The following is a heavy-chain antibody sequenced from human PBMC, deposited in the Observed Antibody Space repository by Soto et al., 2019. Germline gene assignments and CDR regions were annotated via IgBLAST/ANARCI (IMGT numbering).Heavy chain of an antibody. CDR3: ARKGPTVPAASYFDY. CDR1: GGSISSYY. Sequence: SETLSLTCTVSGGSISSYYWSWIRQPPGKGLEWIGYIYYSGSTNYNPSLKSRVTISVDTSKNQFSLKLSSVTAADTAVYYCARKGPTVPAASYFDYWGQGTLVTVSS. V-gene: IGHV4-59*01. J-gene: IGHJ4*02. D-gene: IGHD2-2*01. CDR2: IYYSGST.